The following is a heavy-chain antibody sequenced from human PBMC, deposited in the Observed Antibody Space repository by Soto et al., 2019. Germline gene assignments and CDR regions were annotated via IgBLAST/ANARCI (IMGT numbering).Heavy chain of an antibody. D-gene: IGHD3-3*01. CDR1: GGSISSSSYY. CDR3: ASDTYDFWSGYLRRDFDY. Sequence: PSETLSLTCTVSGGSISSSSYYWGWIRQPPGKGLEWIGSIYYSGSTYYNPSLKSRVTISVDTSKNQFSLKLSSVTAADTAVYYCASDTYDFWSGYLRRDFDYWGQGTLVTVSS. CDR2: IYYSGST. V-gene: IGHV4-39*01. J-gene: IGHJ4*02.